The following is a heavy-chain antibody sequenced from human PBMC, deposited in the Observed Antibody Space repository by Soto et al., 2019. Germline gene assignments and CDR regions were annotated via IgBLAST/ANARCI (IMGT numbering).Heavy chain of an antibody. J-gene: IGHJ6*02. CDR3: ARENWPGYRYGYEYYYGMDV. CDR1: GFTVSSNY. Sequence: GGSLRLSCAASGFTVSSNYMSWVRQAPGKGLEWVSVIYSGGSTYYADSVKGRFTISRDNSKNTLYLQMNSLRAEDTAVYYCARENWPGYRYGYEYYYGMDVWGQGTTVTVSS. CDR2: IYSGGST. D-gene: IGHD5-18*01. V-gene: IGHV3-53*01.